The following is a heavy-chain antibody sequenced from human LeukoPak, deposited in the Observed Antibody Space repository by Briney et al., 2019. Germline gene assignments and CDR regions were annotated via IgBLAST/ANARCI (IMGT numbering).Heavy chain of an antibody. CDR2: IYYSGST. CDR3: ARFGDILTAYYYYYGMDV. Sequence: SETLSLTCTVSGGSVSSGSYYWSWIRQPPGKGLEWIGYIYYSGSTNYNPSLKSRVTMSVDTSKNQFSLKLSSVTAADTAVYYCARFGDILTAYYYYYGMDVWGKGTTVTVSS. D-gene: IGHD3-9*01. J-gene: IGHJ6*04. V-gene: IGHV4-61*01. CDR1: GGSVSSGSYY.